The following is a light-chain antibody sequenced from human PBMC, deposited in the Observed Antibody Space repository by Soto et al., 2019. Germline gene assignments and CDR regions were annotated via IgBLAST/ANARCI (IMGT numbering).Light chain of an antibody. Sequence: QSVLTQPPSASGTPGQRVTISCSGSSSNIGSNTVNWYQQLPGTAPKLLIYSNNQRPSGVPDRFSGSKSGTSASLAISGLQSEDEADYYCAAWDDSLNMGVFGGGTKLTV. CDR3: AAWDDSLNMGV. V-gene: IGLV1-44*01. CDR2: SNN. J-gene: IGLJ2*01. CDR1: SSNIGSNT.